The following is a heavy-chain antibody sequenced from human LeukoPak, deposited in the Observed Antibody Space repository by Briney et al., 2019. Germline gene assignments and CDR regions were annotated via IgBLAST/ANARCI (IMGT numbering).Heavy chain of an antibody. J-gene: IGHJ4*02. CDR3: ARDPTAITPFDY. CDR2: INYSGST. V-gene: IGHV4-39*07. D-gene: IGHD4-11*01. CDR1: GDSISSSSYY. Sequence: SETLSLTCTVSGDSISSSSYYWGWIRQPPGKGLEWIGSINYSGSTYYNPSLKSRVTISVDTSNSQFSLKLNSVTAADTAVYFCARDPTAITPFDYWGQGTLVTVSS.